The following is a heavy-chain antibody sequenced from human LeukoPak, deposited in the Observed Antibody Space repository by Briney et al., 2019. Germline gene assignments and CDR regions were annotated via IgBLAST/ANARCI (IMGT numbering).Heavy chain of an antibody. CDR2: ISYDGSNK. V-gene: IGHV3-30-3*01. CDR1: GFTFSSYA. Sequence: PGGSLRLSCAASGFTFSSYAMHWVRQAPGKGLEWVAVISYDGSNKYYADSVKGRFTISRDNSKNTLYLQMNSLRAEDTAVYYCARDHGPEDNWFDPWGQGTLVTVSS. J-gene: IGHJ5*02. CDR3: ARDHGPEDNWFDP. D-gene: IGHD1-14*01.